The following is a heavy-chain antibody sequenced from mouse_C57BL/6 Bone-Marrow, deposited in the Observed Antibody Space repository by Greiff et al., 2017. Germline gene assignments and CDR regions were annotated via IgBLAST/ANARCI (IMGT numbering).Heavy chain of an antibody. CDR1: GFTFSDYY. D-gene: IGHD4-1*01. J-gene: IGHJ3*01. CDR3: ASPNWDVRAY. Sequence: VMLVESGGGLVQPGGSLKLSCAASGFTFSDYYMYWVRQTPEKRLEWVAYISNGGGSTYSPDTVKGRLTISRDNAKNTLYLQMSRLKSEDTAMYYCASPNWDVRAYWGQGTLGTVSA. V-gene: IGHV5-12*01. CDR2: ISNGGGST.